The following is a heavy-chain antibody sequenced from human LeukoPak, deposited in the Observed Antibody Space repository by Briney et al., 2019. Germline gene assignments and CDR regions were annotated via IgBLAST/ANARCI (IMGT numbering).Heavy chain of an antibody. J-gene: IGHJ4*02. V-gene: IGHV4-34*01. CDR1: GGSFSGYY. D-gene: IGHD3-22*01. CDR2: INHSGST. CDR3: ARGQGLQDSILKYYFGY. Sequence: PSETLSLTCAVYGGSFSGYYWSWIRQPPGKGLEWIGEINHSGSTNYNPSLKSRVTISVDTSKNQFSLKLSSVTAADTAVYYCARGQGLQDSILKYYFGYWGQGTLVTVSS.